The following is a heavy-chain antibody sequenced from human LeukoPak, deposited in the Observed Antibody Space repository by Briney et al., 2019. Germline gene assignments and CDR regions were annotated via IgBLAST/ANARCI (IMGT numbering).Heavy chain of an antibody. J-gene: IGHJ6*03. Sequence: EASVKVSCKASGGTINSLTISWVRQAPGQGLEWMGGIIPIFGTANYAQRFQGRVTITTDESTSTAYMELSSLKSEDTAIYYCARVDRYYFYLDVWGKGTTVTVSS. CDR1: GGTINSLT. V-gene: IGHV1-69*05. CDR3: ARVDRYYFYLDV. CDR2: IIPIFGTA.